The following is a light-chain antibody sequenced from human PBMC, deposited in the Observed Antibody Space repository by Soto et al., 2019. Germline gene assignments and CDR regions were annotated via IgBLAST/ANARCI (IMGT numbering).Light chain of an antibody. CDR3: AAWDDSLSGYVV. Sequence: QSVLTQPPSASGTPGQRVTISCSGSSSNIGSNYVYWYQQLQGTAPKLLIYRNNQRPSGVPDRFSGSKSGTSASRAISGRRSEDEADYYCAAWDDSLSGYVVFGGGSKLTVL. J-gene: IGLJ2*01. CDR2: RNN. V-gene: IGLV1-47*01. CDR1: SSNIGSNY.